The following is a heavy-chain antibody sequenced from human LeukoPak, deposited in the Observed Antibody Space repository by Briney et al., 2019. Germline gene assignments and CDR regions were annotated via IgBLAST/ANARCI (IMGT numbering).Heavy chain of an antibody. J-gene: IGHJ4*02. Sequence: GGSLRLSCTASGFTFNSYAMNWVRQAPGKGLEWVSSISSSSSYIYYADSVKGRFTISRDNAKNSLYLQMNSLRAEDTAVYYCARGLYSSSWYVGYWGQGTLVTVSS. CDR3: ARGLYSSSWYVGY. CDR1: GFTFNSYA. D-gene: IGHD6-13*01. V-gene: IGHV3-21*01. CDR2: ISSSSSYI.